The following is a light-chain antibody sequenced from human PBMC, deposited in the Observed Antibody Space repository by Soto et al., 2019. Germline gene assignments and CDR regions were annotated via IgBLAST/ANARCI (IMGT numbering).Light chain of an antibody. J-gene: IGLJ2*01. V-gene: IGLV2-14*01. CDR1: SNDIGNYNF. Sequence: QSALTQPASVSGSPGQSITISCTGTSNDIGNYNFVSWYQQHPGKAPILMIYAVSDRPSGVSNRFSGYKSGNTASLTISGLQPEDEAHYYCSSYTPSNTFPVIFGGGTKLTVL. CDR3: SSYTPSNTFPVI. CDR2: AVS.